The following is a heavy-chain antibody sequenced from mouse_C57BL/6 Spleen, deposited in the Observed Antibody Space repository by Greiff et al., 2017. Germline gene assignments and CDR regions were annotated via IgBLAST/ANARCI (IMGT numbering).Heavy chain of an antibody. CDR1: GYAFSSSW. D-gene: IGHD2-4*01. V-gene: IGHV1-82*01. J-gene: IGHJ2*01. Sequence: VQLQQSGPELVKPGASVKISCKASGYAFSSSWMNWVKQRPGKGLEWIGRIYPGDGDTNYNGKFKGKATLTADKSSSTAYMQLSSLTSEDSAVYCCARSIYYDYDYWGQGTTLTVSS. CDR3: ARSIYYDYDY. CDR2: IYPGDGDT.